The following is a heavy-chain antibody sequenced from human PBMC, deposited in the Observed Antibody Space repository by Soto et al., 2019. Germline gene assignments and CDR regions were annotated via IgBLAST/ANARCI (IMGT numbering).Heavy chain of an antibody. Sequence: QVQLQESGPGLVKPSETLSLTCTVSGGSISSYYWSWIRQPPGKGLGWIGCIYYSWSTNYNPSLMSPVTIPVDTSITQLAPRLGSLPAADTAVYYCATRYGGTSDYWGQGTLVTVAS. J-gene: IGHJ4*02. V-gene: IGHV4-59*08. D-gene: IGHD2-15*01. CDR2: IYYSWST. CDR1: GGSISSYY. CDR3: ATRYGGTSDY.